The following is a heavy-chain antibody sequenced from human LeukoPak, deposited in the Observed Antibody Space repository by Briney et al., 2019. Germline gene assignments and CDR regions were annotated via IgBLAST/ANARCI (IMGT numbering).Heavy chain of an antibody. CDR2: SYHSDST. CDR3: VRDRGSSGYFSGWFDA. J-gene: IGHJ5*02. V-gene: IGHV4-38-2*02. Sequence: PSETLSLPCVVSGYSISGGYYWGWIRRPPGKGLEWIAISYHSDSTYYNPSLKSRVPISVDTSKNHFSLKLSSVAAADTAVYYCVRDRGSSGYFSGWFDAWGREPWSPSPQ. CDR1: GYSISGGYY. D-gene: IGHD6-19*01.